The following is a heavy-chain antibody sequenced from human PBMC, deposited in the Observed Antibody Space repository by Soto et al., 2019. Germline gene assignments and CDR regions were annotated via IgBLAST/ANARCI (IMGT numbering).Heavy chain of an antibody. CDR3: AKGSANSRPHFFDY. Sequence: EVQLLESGGGLVQPGGSQRLSCAASGFAFSGYVMSWVRQSPGKGLEWEWVSAITGSGGDTYHADSVKGRFTISRDNNKNTLYLQMNSLKAEDTAVYYCAKGSANSRPHFFDYWGQGTLVTVSS. J-gene: IGHJ4*02. CDR1: GFAFSGYV. V-gene: IGHV3-23*01. CDR2: ITGSGGDT. D-gene: IGHD6-13*01.